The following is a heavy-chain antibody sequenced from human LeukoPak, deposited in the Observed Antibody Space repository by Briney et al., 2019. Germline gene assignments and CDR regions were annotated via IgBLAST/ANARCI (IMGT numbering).Heavy chain of an antibody. CDR3: ARFERGLERGQFDY. V-gene: IGHV4-59*06. CDR2: IYYSGST. J-gene: IGHJ4*02. Sequence: SETLSLTCTVSSGSISSHYWSWIRQRPGKGLEWIGYIYYSGSTYYNPSLKSRVTISVDTSKNQFSLKLSSVTAADTAVYYCARFERGLERGQFDYWGQGTLVTVSS. D-gene: IGHD1-1*01. CDR1: SGSISSHY.